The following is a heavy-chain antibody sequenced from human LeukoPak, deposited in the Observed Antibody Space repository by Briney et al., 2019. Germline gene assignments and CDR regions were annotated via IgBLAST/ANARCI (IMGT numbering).Heavy chain of an antibody. CDR2: IYHSGST. CDR3: ARDGYSGSDAL. Sequence: TSETLSLTCTVSGGSISTYYWTWIRQPPGKGLEWIGYIYHSGSTNYNPSLKSRVTISVDTSQNQFSLKLSSVTAADTAVYYCARDGYSGSDALWGQGTLVTVSS. J-gene: IGHJ4*02. D-gene: IGHD5-12*01. CDR1: GGSISTYY. V-gene: IGHV4-59*01.